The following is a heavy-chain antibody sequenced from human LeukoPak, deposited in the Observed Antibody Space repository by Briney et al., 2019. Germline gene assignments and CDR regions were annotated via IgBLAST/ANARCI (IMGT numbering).Heavy chain of an antibody. CDR1: GFTFSSYA. CDR2: ISYDGSNK. CDR3: ARAPIAAAGLFFDY. D-gene: IGHD6-13*01. J-gene: IGHJ4*02. Sequence: PGRSLRLSCAASGFTFSSYAMHWVRQAPGKGLEWVAVISYDGSNKYYADSVKGRFTISRDNSKNTLYLQMNSLRAEDTAVYYCARAPIAAAGLFFDYWGRGTLVTVSS. V-gene: IGHV3-30*04.